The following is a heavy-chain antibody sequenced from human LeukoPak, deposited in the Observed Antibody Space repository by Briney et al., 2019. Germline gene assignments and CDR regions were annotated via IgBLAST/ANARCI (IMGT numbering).Heavy chain of an antibody. Sequence: GGSLRLSCAASGFTFSSYVMYWVRQAPGKGLEWVSSISDSGRDTYYADSVKGRFTISRDNSKNTLYLQMNTLRAEDTAVYYCAKSASSGYYYSDSWGQGALVTVSS. CDR3: AKSASSGYYYSDS. CDR2: ISDSGRDT. V-gene: IGHV3-23*01. CDR1: GFTFSSYV. D-gene: IGHD5-12*01. J-gene: IGHJ4*02.